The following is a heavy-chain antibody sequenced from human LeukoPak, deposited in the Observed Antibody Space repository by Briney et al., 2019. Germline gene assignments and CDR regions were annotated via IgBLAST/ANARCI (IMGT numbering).Heavy chain of an antibody. CDR1: GFTVSSNY. J-gene: IGHJ4*02. CDR3: ARGDSSGYYYFEY. Sequence: GGSLRLSCAASGFTVSSNYMSWVRQAPGKGLEWVSVIYSGGSTYYADSVKGRFTISRDNSENTLYLQMNSLRAEDTAVYYCARGDSSGYYYFEYWGQGTLVTVSS. CDR2: IYSGGST. V-gene: IGHV3-53*01. D-gene: IGHD6-19*01.